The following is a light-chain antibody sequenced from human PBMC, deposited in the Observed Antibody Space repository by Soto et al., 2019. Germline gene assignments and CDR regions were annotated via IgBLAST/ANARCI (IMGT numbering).Light chain of an antibody. V-gene: IGLV2-8*01. J-gene: IGLJ2*01. CDR2: EVN. Sequence: QSVLTQPPSASGSPGQSVTISCTGTSSDVGGYNFVSWYQRHPGKAPKLLISEVNKRPSGVPDRFSGSKSGNTASLTVSRLQAEDEADYYCSSYAGSNTVVFGGGTQLTVL. CDR3: SSYAGSNTVV. CDR1: SSDVGGYNF.